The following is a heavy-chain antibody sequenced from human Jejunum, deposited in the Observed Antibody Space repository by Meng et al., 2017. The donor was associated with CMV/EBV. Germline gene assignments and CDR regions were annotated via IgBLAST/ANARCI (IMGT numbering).Heavy chain of an antibody. V-gene: IGHV3-7*01. D-gene: IGHD1-26*01. CDR3: GRSGGL. CDR2: IKPDGSDK. CDR1: GFTFSSHW. Sequence: SLSCAASGFTFSSHWMTWVRQAPGKGLEWVASIKPDGSDKYYVDSVKGRFTISRDNANNSLYLQMNSLRGEDTAVYYCGRSGGLWGQGTLVTVSS. J-gene: IGHJ4*02.